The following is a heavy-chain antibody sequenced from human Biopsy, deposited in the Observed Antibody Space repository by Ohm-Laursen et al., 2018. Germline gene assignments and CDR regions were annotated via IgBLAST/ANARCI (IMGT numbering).Heavy chain of an antibody. CDR2: LNPVSGNS. V-gene: IGHV1-8*01. D-gene: IGHD1-7*01. J-gene: IGHJ5*02. CDR3: GRAVRNQLLTDP. CDR1: GYTFTSYD. Sequence: ASVKASCQASGYTFTSYDITWVRQASGHWPEWIGLLNPVSGNSNFGQKFRGRVTVTSDTSISTAYMELSGLTSDDTATYYCGRAVRNQLLTDPWGQGTLVTVTS.